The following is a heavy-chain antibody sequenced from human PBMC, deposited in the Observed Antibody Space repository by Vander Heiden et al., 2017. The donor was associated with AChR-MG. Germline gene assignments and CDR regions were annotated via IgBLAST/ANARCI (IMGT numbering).Heavy chain of an antibody. J-gene: IGHJ5*02. V-gene: IGHV3-48*03. CDR1: GFTFSSYE. CDR2: ISSSGSTI. Sequence: EVQLVESGGGLVQPGGSLRLSCAASGFTFSSYEMNWVRQAPGKGLEWVSYISSSGSTIYYADSVKGRFTISRDNAKNSLYLQMNSLRAEDTAVYYCARDRCSGGSCYSWFDPWGQGTLVTVSS. CDR3: ARDRCSGGSCYSWFDP. D-gene: IGHD2-15*01.